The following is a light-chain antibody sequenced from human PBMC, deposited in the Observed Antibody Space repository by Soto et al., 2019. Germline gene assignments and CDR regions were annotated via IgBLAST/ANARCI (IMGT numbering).Light chain of an antibody. CDR1: QSVDSW. Sequence: DIQMTQSPSTLSASIGDRVTITCRTSQSVDSWLAWYQQKPGKAPKLLIYKASSLQTGVPSRFSGSGSGTEFTLTSSSLQPDDFATYYCQHYNDYSRRFGQGTKVDIK. CDR2: KAS. V-gene: IGKV1-5*03. CDR3: QHYNDYSRR. J-gene: IGKJ1*01.